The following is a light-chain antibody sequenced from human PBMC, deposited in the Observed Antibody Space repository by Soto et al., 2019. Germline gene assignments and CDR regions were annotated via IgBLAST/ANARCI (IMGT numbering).Light chain of an antibody. CDR3: QLYKKWPYT. V-gene: IGKV3-15*01. CDR2: RAS. Sequence: EIVMTQSPATLSVSPGGSATLSCRASQHVSSNLAWYRQKPGQAPTLLIYRASTRATGIPATFSGSGSGTEFTLTISSLQSEDFAVYYGQLYKKWPYTCGQGTKLEI. CDR1: QHVSSN. J-gene: IGKJ2*01.